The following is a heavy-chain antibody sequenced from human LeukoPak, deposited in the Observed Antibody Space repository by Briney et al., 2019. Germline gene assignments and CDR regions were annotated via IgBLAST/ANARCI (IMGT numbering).Heavy chain of an antibody. CDR2: IYYSGST. CDR1: GGSISSYY. D-gene: IGHD2-8*01. V-gene: IGHV4-59*01. J-gene: IGHJ4*02. CDR3: ARDERSNGATPYFDY. Sequence: SETLSLTCTVSGGSISSYYWSWIRQPPGKGLEWIGYIYYSGSTNYNPSLKSRVTISVDTSKNQFSLKLSSVTAADTAVYYCARDERSNGATPYFDYWGQGTLVTVSS.